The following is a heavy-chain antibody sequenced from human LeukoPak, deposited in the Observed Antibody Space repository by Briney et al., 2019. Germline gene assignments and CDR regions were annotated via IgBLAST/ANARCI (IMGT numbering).Heavy chain of an antibody. V-gene: IGHV4-59*01. CDR2: IYYSGST. J-gene: IGHJ4*02. Sequence: SETLSLTCTVSGGSISNYYWSWIRQPPGKGLEWIGYIYYSGSTNYNPSLKSRVTISVDTSKNQFSLKLSSVTAADTAVYYCARVTWELLFDYWGQGTLVTVSS. D-gene: IGHD1-26*01. CDR3: ARVTWELLFDY. CDR1: GGSISNYY.